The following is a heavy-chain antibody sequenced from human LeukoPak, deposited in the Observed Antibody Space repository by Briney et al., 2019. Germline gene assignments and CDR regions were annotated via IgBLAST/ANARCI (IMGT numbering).Heavy chain of an antibody. Sequence: SVTVSCKTSGGTFSNYAINWVRQAPGQGLQWMGGIIPIFGTANYAQKFQGRVTITADESTSTAYMELSSLRSEDTAVYYCARDTPIVVVPAAIPTYGMDVWGQGTTVTVSS. CDR1: GGTFSNYA. V-gene: IGHV1-69*13. CDR2: IIPIFGTA. J-gene: IGHJ6*02. CDR3: ARDTPIVVVPAAIPTYGMDV. D-gene: IGHD2-2*01.